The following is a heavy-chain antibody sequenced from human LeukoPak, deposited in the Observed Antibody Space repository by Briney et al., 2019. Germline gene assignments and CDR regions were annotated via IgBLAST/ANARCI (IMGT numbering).Heavy chain of an antibody. D-gene: IGHD3-10*01. V-gene: IGHV6-1*01. CDR2: TYYRSKWYN. CDR1: GDSLSSKSAA. Sequence: SQTLSLTCAISGDSLSSKSAAWTWLRQSPSRGLEWLGRTYYRSKWYNDYALSVKSRININPDTSKNQFSLKLNSVTPEDTAVYYCARSSGHLDYWGQGTVVTVSS. CDR3: ARSSGHLDY. J-gene: IGHJ4*02.